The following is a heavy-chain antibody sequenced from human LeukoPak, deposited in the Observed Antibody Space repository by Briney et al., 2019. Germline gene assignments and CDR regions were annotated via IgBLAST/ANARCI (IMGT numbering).Heavy chain of an antibody. CDR3: ARGGTSGYSSTRHFWGGNYYFDY. CDR1: EFTFGNFW. D-gene: IGHD2-2*01. V-gene: IGHV3-7*01. CDR2: IKEDGSDK. Sequence: GGSLRLSCAASEFTFGNFWMTWVRQAPGKGLEWVANIKEDGSDKYYVDSVKGRFTISRDNARTSLYLQMNSLRAEDTAVYYCARGGTSGYSSTRHFWGGNYYFDYWGQGSLVAVSS. J-gene: IGHJ4*02.